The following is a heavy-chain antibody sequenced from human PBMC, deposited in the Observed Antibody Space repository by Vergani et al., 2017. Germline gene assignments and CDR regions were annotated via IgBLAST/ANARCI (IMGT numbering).Heavy chain of an antibody. CDR2: ISSSSSYI. Sequence: EVQLVESGGGLVKPGGSLRLSCAASGFTFSSYSMNWVRQAPGKGLEWVSSISSSSSYIYYADSVKGRFTISRDNAKNSLYLQMNSLRAEDTAVYYCARDGSSVYYYYYMDVWGKGTTVTVSS. J-gene: IGHJ6*03. CDR3: ARDGSSVYYYYYMDV. V-gene: IGHV3-21*01. CDR1: GFTFSSYS. D-gene: IGHD2-2*01.